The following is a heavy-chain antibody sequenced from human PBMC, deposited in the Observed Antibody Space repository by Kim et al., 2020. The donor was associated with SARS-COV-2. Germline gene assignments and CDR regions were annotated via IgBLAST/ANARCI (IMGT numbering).Heavy chain of an antibody. CDR2: IYSGGST. V-gene: IGHV3-53*01. J-gene: IGHJ4*02. Sequence: GGSLRLSCAASGFTVSSNYMSWVRQAPGKGLEWVSVIYSGGSTYYADSVKGRFNISRDNSTNTLYLQMNSLRAEDTAVYYCARVRREDYGGNTGCFDYWGPGTLVTVSS. CDR1: GFTVSSNY. CDR3: ARVRREDYGGNTGCFDY. D-gene: IGHD4-17*01.